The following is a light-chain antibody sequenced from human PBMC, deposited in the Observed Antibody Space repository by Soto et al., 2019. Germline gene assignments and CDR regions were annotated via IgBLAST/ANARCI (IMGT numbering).Light chain of an antibody. CDR1: QSASSSY. J-gene: IGKJ1*01. Sequence: EIVLTQSPGTLSLSPGERATLSCRASQSASSSYLAWYQQKPGQARRLLIYGASSRATGIPDRFSGSGSGTDFTLTISSLEPEYFAGYYCQQYSSSPGTFGQGTKVEIK. V-gene: IGKV3-20*01. CDR2: GAS. CDR3: QQYSSSPGT.